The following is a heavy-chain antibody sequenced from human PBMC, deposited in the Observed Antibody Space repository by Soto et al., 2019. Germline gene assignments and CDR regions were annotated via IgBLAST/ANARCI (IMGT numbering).Heavy chain of an antibody. CDR1: GFTFSSYG. J-gene: IGHJ4*02. CDR2: ISYDGGLQ. Sequence: QAQLVESGGGVVQPGRSLRLSCAASGFTFSSYGMHWVRQAPGTGLEWVAVISYDGGLQYYADSVKGRFTISRDNSKNMVLLKMNSLRAEDTAVYYCVSDRGYGHASVPYSWGQGTLVSVSS. D-gene: IGHD5-18*01. V-gene: IGHV3-30*03. CDR3: VSDRGYGHASVPYS.